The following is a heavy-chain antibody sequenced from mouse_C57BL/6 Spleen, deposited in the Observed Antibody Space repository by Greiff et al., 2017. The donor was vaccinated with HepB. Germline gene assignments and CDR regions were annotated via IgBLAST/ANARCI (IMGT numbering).Heavy chain of an antibody. V-gene: IGHV3-6*01. CDR3: AREGMKGYYAMDY. Sequence: DVHLVESGPGLVKPSQSLSLTCSVTGYSITSGYYWNWIRQFPGNKLEWMGYISYDGSNNYNPSLKNRISITRDTSKNQFFLKLNSVTTEDTATYYCAREGMKGYYAMDYWGQGTSVTVSS. CDR2: ISYDGSN. J-gene: IGHJ4*01. CDR1: GYSITSGYY.